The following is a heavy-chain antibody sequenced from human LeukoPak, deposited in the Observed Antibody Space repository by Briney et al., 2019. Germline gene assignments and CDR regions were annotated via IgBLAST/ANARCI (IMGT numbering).Heavy chain of an antibody. CDR1: GFPFSTFW. Sequence: GGSLRLSCAVSGFPFSTFWMSWVRQAPGKGLEWVSSISSSSSYIYYADSVKGRFTISRDNAKNSLYLQMNSLRAEDTAVYYCARDEDDYYYYMDVWGKGTTVTVSS. V-gene: IGHV3-21*01. CDR2: ISSSSSYI. J-gene: IGHJ6*03. CDR3: ARDEDDYYYYMDV.